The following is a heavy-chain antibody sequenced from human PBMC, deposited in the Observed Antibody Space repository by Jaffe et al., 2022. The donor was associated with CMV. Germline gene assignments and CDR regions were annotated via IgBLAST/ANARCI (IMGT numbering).Heavy chain of an antibody. CDR2: IWYDGSNK. D-gene: IGHD6-13*01. V-gene: IGHV3-33*08. CDR1: GFTFSSYG. J-gene: IGHJ4*02. CDR3: ARALSAAGEEY. Sequence: QVQLVESGGGVVQPGRSLRLSCAASGFTFSSYGMHWVRQAPGKGLEWVAVIWYDGSNKYYADSVKGRFTISRDNSKNTLYLQMNSLRAEDTAVYYCARALSAAGEEYWGQGTLVTVSS.